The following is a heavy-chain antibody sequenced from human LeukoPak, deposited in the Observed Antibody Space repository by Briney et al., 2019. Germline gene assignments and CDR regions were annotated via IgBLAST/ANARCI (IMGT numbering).Heavy chain of an antibody. CDR3: ARPGVPAAIFH. J-gene: IGHJ4*02. Sequence: SETLSLACTVSGGSISSSSYYWGWIRQPPGKGLEWIGSIYYSGSTYYNPSLKSRVTISVDTSKNQFSLKLSSVTAADTAVYYCARPGVPAAIFHWGQGTLVTVSS. CDR1: GGSISSSSYY. CDR2: IYYSGST. V-gene: IGHV4-39*01. D-gene: IGHD2-2*01.